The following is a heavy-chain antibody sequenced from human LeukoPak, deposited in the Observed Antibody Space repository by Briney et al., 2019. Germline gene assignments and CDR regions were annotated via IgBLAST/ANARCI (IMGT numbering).Heavy chain of an antibody. V-gene: IGHV1-69*06. CDR1: GGTFSSYA. CDR2: IIPIFGTA. CDR3: ARGPFVVVTAIPDYFDY. D-gene: IGHD2-21*02. J-gene: IGHJ4*02. Sequence: SVKVSCKASGGTFSSYAISWVRQAPGQGLEWMGGIIPIFGTANYAQKFQGRVTITADKSTSTAYMELSSLRSEDTAVYYCARGPFVVVTAIPDYFDYWGQRTLVTVSS.